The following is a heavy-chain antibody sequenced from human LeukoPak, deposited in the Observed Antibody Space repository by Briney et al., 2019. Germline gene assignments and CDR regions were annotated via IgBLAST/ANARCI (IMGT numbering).Heavy chain of an antibody. J-gene: IGHJ6*03. D-gene: IGHD2-2*01. CDR2: VSDDGNKK. CDR1: GFTFSSYP. Sequence: GGSLRLSCAASGFTFSSYPMHWVRQAPGKGLEWVAVVSDDGNKKFDADFVKGRFTISRDYSKNTLYLQMNSLRGEDTAVYYCARGQLLLEGYFYYMDVWGKGTTVTVSS. V-gene: IGHV3-30*01. CDR3: ARGQLLLEGYFYYMDV.